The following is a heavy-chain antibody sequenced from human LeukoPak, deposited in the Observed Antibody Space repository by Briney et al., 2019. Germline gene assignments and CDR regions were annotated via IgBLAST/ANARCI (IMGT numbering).Heavy chain of an antibody. J-gene: IGHJ4*02. Sequence: GGSLGPSCAASGFTFAGFAMGGVPRAPGKGRGWVSAISGSGVNTYYADSVKGRFTISRDNSKITLYLQMNSLRAEDTAVYYCAKRAMTGDLDYWGQGTLVTVSS. CDR2: ISGSGVNT. D-gene: IGHD3-9*01. CDR1: GFTFAGFA. V-gene: IGHV3-23*01. CDR3: AKRAMTGDLDY.